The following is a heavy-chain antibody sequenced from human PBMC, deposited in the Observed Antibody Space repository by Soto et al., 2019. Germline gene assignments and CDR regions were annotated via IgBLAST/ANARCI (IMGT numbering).Heavy chain of an antibody. V-gene: IGHV3-74*01. CDR1: GFTFSSYW. CDR2: INSDGSST. D-gene: IGHD2-15*01. Sequence: EVQLVESGGGLVQPGGSLRLSCAASGFTFSSYWMHWVRQAPGKGLVWVSRINSDGSSTSYADSVKGRFNISRDNAKNTLYLQMNSLRAEDTAVYYCVRTSLVVAAATREDYWGQGTLVTGSS. CDR3: VRTSLVVAAATREDY. J-gene: IGHJ4*02.